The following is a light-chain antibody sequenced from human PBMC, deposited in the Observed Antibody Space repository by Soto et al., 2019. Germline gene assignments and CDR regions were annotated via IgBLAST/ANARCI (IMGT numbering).Light chain of an antibody. CDR3: SSYAGNRNVV. J-gene: IGLJ2*01. Sequence: QSVLTQPPSASGSPGQSVTISCTGTSSDIGDYNYVSWFQHHPGKAPKLLIYDVSKRPSGVPDRFSGSKSGNTASLTVSGLQAEDESDYYCSSYAGNRNVVFGGGTKLTVL. CDR1: SSDIGDYNY. CDR2: DVS. V-gene: IGLV2-8*01.